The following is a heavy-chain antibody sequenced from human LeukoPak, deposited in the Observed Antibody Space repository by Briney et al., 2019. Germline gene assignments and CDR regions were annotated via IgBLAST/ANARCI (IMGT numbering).Heavy chain of an antibody. CDR2: IWYDGSNK. CDR1: GFTFSSCA. Sequence: GGSLRLSCAASGFTFSSCALHWVWRAPGKGLEWVAVIWYDGSNKYYPDSVKGRFTIFRDNSKNTLYLQMYGLRVEESAVSCCAGDPAGKYSRSWFDYWGQGTLVTVSS. CDR3: AGDPAGKYSRSWFDY. V-gene: IGHV3-33*08. J-gene: IGHJ4*02. D-gene: IGHD6-13*01.